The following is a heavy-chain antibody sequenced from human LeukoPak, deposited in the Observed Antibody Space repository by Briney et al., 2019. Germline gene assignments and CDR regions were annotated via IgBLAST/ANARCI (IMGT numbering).Heavy chain of an antibody. V-gene: IGHV4-61*02. D-gene: IGHD3-22*01. CDR3: ARDWGIVVAPGY. CDR1: GGSISSGSYY. J-gene: IGHJ4*02. Sequence: SQTLSLTCTVSGGSISSGSYYWSWIRQPAGKGLEWIGRIYTSGSTNYNPSLKSRVTISVDTSKNQFSLKLSSVTAADTAVYYCARDWGIVVAPGYWGQGTLVAVSS. CDR2: IYTSGST.